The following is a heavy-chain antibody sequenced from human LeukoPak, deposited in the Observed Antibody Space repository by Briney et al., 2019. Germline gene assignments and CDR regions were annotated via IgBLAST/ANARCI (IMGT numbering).Heavy chain of an antibody. D-gene: IGHD3-22*01. J-gene: IGHJ4*02. CDR1: GGSISSYY. CDR2: IYHRGST. Sequence: SETLSLTCTVSGGSISSYYWSWIRQPPGKGLEWIGYIYHRGSTNHNPSLKSRVTISVDTSKNQFSLKLSSVPAADTAVYYCARVGSGYTFDYWGQGTLVTVSS. V-gene: IGHV4-59*01. CDR3: ARVGSGYTFDY.